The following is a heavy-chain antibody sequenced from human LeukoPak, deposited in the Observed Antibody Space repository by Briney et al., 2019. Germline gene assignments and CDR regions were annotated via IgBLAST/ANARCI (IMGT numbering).Heavy chain of an antibody. CDR3: ANRHSSSWYQFDY. V-gene: IGHV3-30*02. D-gene: IGHD6-13*01. Sequence: PGGSLRLSCVASGFTFSSYGMHWVRQAPGKGLEWVAFIRYDGSNKYYADSVKGRFTISRDNSKNTLYLQMNSLRAEDTAVYYCANRHSSSWYQFDYWGQGTLVTVSS. CDR2: IRYDGSNK. CDR1: GFTFSSYG. J-gene: IGHJ4*02.